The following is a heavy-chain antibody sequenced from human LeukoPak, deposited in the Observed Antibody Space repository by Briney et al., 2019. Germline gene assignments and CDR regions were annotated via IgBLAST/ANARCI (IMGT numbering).Heavy chain of an antibody. CDR3: ARDQGGLTSYGSSPLDY. V-gene: IGHV3-7*01. CDR1: GFTFSNAW. Sequence: GGSLRLSCAASGFTFSNAWMSWVRQAPGKGLEWVANVQQEGSEKYYVDSVKGRFTNSRDNAKNSLYLQMNSLRAEDTAVYYCARDQGGLTSYGSSPLDYWGQGTLVTVSS. J-gene: IGHJ4*02. D-gene: IGHD5-18*01. CDR2: VQQEGSEK.